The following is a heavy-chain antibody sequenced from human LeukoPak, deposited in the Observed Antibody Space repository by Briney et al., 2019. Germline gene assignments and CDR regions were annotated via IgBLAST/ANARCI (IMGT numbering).Heavy chain of an antibody. CDR2: ISAYNANT. D-gene: IGHD3-10*01. V-gene: IGHV1-18*01. J-gene: IGHJ3*02. CDR3: ASRVSDYGSGSFESDAFDI. CDR1: GGTFSSYA. Sequence: GASVKVSCKASGGTFSSYAISWVRQAPGQGLEWMGWISAYNANTNYAQKLQGRVTMTTDTSTSTAYMELRSLRSDDTAVYYCASRVSDYGSGSFESDAFDIWGQGTMVTVSS.